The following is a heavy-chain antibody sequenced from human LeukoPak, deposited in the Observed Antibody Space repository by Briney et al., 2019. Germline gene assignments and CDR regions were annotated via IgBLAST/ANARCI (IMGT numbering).Heavy chain of an antibody. CDR2: IRSDESDK. Sequence: GGSLRLSCAASGFTFSNYGMHWIRQAPGKGLEWVAFIRSDESDKYYAESVKGRFTISRDNSKNTLHLQMNSLRAEDTAVYYCSSGWYPDYWGQGTLVTVSS. CDR1: GFTFSNYG. J-gene: IGHJ4*02. D-gene: IGHD6-19*01. CDR3: SSGWYPDY. V-gene: IGHV3-30*02.